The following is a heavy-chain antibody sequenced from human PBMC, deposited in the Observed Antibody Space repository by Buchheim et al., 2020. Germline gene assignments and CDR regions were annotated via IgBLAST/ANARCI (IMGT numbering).Heavy chain of an antibody. D-gene: IGHD2-8*01. V-gene: IGHV4-34*01. J-gene: IGHJ2*01. CDR3: AREAFEDIVLMVREIWYFDL. CDR2: INHSGST. CDR1: GGSFSGYY. Sequence: QVQLQESGPGLVKPSETLSLTCAVYGGSFSGYYWSWIRQPPGKGLEWIGEINHSGSTNYNPSLKSRVTISVDTSKNQFSLKLSSVTAADTAVYYCAREAFEDIVLMVREIWYFDLWGRGTL.